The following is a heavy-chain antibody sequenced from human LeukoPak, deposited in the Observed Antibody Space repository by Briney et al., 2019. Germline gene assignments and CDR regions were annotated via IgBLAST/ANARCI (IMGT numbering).Heavy chain of an antibody. V-gene: IGHV3-7*01. CDR2: IKQDGSEK. D-gene: IGHD3-22*01. CDR3: ARFDSSGYYAFDP. J-gene: IGHJ5*02. CDR1: GFTFSSYW. Sequence: GGSLRLSCAASGFTFSSYWMSWVRQAPGKGLEWVANIKQDGSEKYYVDSVKGRFTISRDNAKNSLYLQMNSLRAEDTAVYYWARFDSSGYYAFDPWGQGTLVTVSS.